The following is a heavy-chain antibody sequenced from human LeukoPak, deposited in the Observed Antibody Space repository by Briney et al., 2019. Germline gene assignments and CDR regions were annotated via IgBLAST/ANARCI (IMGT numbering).Heavy chain of an antibody. CDR3: ARGTLRYFDWRIDY. V-gene: IGHV4-30-4*01. Sequence: SQTLSLTRTVSGGCVRSGDYYLSLIRQPPGKGLEWIGYIYYSGSTYYNPSLKSRVTISVDTSKNQFSLKLSSVTAADTAVYYCARGTLRYFDWRIDYWGQGTLVTVSS. J-gene: IGHJ4*02. CDR1: GGCVRSGDYY. CDR2: IYYSGST. D-gene: IGHD3-9*01.